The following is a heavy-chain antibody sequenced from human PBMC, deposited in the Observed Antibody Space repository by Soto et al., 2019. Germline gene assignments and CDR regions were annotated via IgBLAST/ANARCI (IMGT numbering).Heavy chain of an antibody. V-gene: IGHV3-74*01. CDR1: GFTFSSYW. J-gene: IGHJ6*02. Sequence: GGSLRLSCAASGFTFSSYWMHWVRQAPEKGLVWVSRINSDGSSTSYADSVKGRFTISRDNAKNTLYLQMNSLRAEDTAVYYCARVGYYYYYGMDVWGQGTTVTVSS. D-gene: IGHD1-26*01. CDR3: ARVGYYYYYGMDV. CDR2: INSDGSST.